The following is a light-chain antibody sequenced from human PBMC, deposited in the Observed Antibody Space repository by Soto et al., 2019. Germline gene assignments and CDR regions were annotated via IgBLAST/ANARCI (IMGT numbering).Light chain of an antibody. V-gene: IGKV3-20*01. CDR1: QSVSGSY. Sequence: PGGRATLSCRASQSVSGSYLAWYQQKPGQAPRLFIYGTSSRATGIPDRFSGSGSGTDFTLTISRLEPEDFAVYYCQHYGSPLTFGGGTKVDIK. CDR2: GTS. CDR3: QHYGSPLT. J-gene: IGKJ4*01.